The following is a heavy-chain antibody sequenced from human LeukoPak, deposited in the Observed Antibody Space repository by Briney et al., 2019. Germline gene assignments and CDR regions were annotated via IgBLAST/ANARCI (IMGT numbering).Heavy chain of an antibody. Sequence: GGSLRLSCAASGFTFSSYGMHWVRQAPGKGLEWVAVISYDGSNKYYADSVKGRFTISRDNSKNTLYLQMNSLRAEDTAVYYFGKDRDGSNSGCLDYWGRGTLSPSPQ. J-gene: IGHJ4*02. V-gene: IGHV3-30*18. CDR1: GFTFSSYG. D-gene: IGHD5-24*01. CDR3: GKDRDGSNSGCLDY. CDR2: ISYDGSNK.